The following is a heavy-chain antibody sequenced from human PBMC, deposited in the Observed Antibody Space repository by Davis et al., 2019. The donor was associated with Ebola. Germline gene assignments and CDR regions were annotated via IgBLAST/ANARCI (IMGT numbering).Heavy chain of an antibody. V-gene: IGHV3-48*01. J-gene: IGHJ4*02. Sequence: GESLKISCAASGFTVSSNYMSWVRQAPGKGLEWVSYISSSGSTIYYADSVKGRFTISRDNSKNTLYLQMNSLRAEDTAVYYCARGDIVVVPAAIGIDYWGQGTLVTVSS. CDR3: ARGDIVVVPAAIGIDY. D-gene: IGHD2-2*02. CDR1: GFTVSSNY. CDR2: ISSSGSTI.